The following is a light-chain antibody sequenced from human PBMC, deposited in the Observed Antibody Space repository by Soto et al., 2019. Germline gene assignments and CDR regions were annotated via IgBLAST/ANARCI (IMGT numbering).Light chain of an antibody. Sequence: QSALTQPASVSGSPGQSITISCTGSSDDVGSFNYVSWYQQHPGNAPKLMVFEVSNRPSGVSYRFSGSKSGNTASLTISGLQAEDEADYFCSSYSISTAYLFGTGTKVTVL. CDR1: SDDVGSFNY. CDR2: EVS. J-gene: IGLJ1*01. CDR3: SSYSISTAYL. V-gene: IGLV2-14*01.